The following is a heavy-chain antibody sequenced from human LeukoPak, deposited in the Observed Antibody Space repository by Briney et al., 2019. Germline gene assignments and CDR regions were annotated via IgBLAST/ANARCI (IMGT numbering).Heavy chain of an antibody. CDR3: AREGLWFGELGHFFDY. CDR2: ISSSSSYI. D-gene: IGHD3-10*01. J-gene: IGHJ4*02. V-gene: IGHV3-21*01. CDR1: GFTFSSYS. Sequence: GGSLRLSCAASGFTFSSYSMNWVRQAPGKGLEWVSSISSSSSYIYYADSVKGRFTISRDNAKNSLYLQVNSLRAEDTAVYYCAREGLWFGELGHFFDYWGQGTLVTVSS.